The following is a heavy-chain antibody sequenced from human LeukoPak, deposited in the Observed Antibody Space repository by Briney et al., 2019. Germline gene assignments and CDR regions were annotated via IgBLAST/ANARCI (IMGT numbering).Heavy chain of an antibody. J-gene: IGHJ4*02. Sequence: GASVKVSCKAAGYTFTGYYMFWVRQAPGQGLEWMGRINPNSGGTNYAQKFQGRVTMTRDTSISTAYMELSRLRYDDTAVYYCARGEWLVHYWGQGTLVTVSS. CDR3: ARGEWLVHY. D-gene: IGHD6-19*01. CDR2: INPNSGGT. V-gene: IGHV1-2*06. CDR1: GYTFTGYY.